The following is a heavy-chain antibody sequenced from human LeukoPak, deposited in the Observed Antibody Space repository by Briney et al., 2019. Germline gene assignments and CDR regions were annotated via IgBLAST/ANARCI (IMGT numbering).Heavy chain of an antibody. V-gene: IGHV3-21*01. Sequence: PGGSLRLSCAVSGFTFSSNYMSWVRQAPGKGLEWVSSISSSSSYIYYADSVKGRFTISRDNAKNSLYLQMNSLRAEDTAVYYCARGATMVRGGPNWFDPWGQGTLVTVSS. CDR3: ARGATMVRGGPNWFDP. J-gene: IGHJ5*02. CDR2: ISSSSSYI. D-gene: IGHD3-10*01. CDR1: GFTFSSNY.